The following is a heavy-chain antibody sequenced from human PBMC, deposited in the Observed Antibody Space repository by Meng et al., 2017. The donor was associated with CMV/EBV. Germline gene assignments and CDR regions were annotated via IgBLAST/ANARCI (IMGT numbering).Heavy chain of an antibody. V-gene: IGHV1-8*03. CDR1: GYTFTSYD. Sequence: ASVKVSCKASGYTFTSYDINWVRQATGQGLEWMGWMNPNSGNTGYAQKLQGRVTITRNTSISTAYMELSSLRSEDTAVYYCARRGSSGWPYYYYGMDVWGQGTTVTVSS. D-gene: IGHD6-19*01. J-gene: IGHJ6*02. CDR2: MNPNSGNT. CDR3: ARRGSSGWPYYYYGMDV.